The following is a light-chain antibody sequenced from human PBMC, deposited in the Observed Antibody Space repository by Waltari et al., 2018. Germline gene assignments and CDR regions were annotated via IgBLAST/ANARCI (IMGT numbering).Light chain of an antibody. CDR2: GAS. CDR1: QSVSSSY. CDR3: QQYGNSVVT. Sequence: EIVLTQSPGTLSLSLGERATLSCRASQSVSSSYLAWYQQKPGQAPSLLIYGASSRATGVPDRFSGSGSGTDFTLTISRLEPEDVAVYYCQQYGNSVVTFGQGTKVEIK. J-gene: IGKJ1*01. V-gene: IGKV3-20*01.